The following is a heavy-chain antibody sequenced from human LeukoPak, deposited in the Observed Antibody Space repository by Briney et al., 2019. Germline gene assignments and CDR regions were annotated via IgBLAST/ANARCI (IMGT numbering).Heavy chain of an antibody. CDR2: IYYSGST. CDR3: ARGPRRFDP. J-gene: IGHJ5*02. CDR1: GGSISSSSYY. Sequence: SETLSLTCTVSGGSISSSSYYWGWIRQPPGKGLEWIGSIYYSGSTYYNPSLKSRVTISVDTSKNQFSLKLSSVTAADTAVYYCARGPRRFDPWGQGTLVTVSS. V-gene: IGHV4-39*07.